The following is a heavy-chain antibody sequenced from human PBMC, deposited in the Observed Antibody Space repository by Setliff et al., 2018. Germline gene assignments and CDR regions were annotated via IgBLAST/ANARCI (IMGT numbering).Heavy chain of an antibody. CDR2: IHYSGTT. CDR1: GGSSSSHY. CDR3: AREGLTGPVVIPVAYYFDS. Sequence: SETLSLTCTVSGGSSSSHYWSWIRQPPGKGLEWIGYIHYSGTTNYNPSLKSRVTLSLDTAKNQFSLELRAVTAADTALYYCAREGLTGPVVIPVAYYFDSWGQGTVVTVSS. D-gene: IGHD2-21*01. V-gene: IGHV4-59*11. J-gene: IGHJ4*02.